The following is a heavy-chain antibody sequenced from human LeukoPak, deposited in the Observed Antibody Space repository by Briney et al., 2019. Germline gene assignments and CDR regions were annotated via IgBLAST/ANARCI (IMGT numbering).Heavy chain of an antibody. CDR2: INHSGST. CDR1: GGSFSGYY. Sequence: SETLSLTCAVYGGSFSGYYWSWIRQPPGKGLEWIGEINHSGSTNYNPSLKSRVTISVDTSKNQFSLKLSSVTAADTAVYYCARESGWYGYWGQGTLVTVSS. CDR3: ARESGWYGY. J-gene: IGHJ4*02. D-gene: IGHD6-19*01. V-gene: IGHV4-34*01.